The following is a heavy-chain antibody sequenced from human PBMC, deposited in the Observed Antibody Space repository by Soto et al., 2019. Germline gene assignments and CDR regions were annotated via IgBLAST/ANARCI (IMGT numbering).Heavy chain of an antibody. V-gene: IGHV1-46*01. D-gene: IGHD3-22*01. J-gene: IGHJ4*02. CDR2: INPSGGST. Sequence: GASVKVSCKASGYTFTSYYMHWVRQAPGQGLEWMGIINPSGGSTSYAQKFQGRVTMTRDTSTSTVYMELSSLRSEDTAVYYCARDAQSSGYYHEPGGYFDYWGQGTLVTVSS. CDR3: ARDAQSSGYYHEPGGYFDY. CDR1: GYTFTSYY.